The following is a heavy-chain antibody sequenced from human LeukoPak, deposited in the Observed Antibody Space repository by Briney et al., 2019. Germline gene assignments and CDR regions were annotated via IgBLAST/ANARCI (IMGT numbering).Heavy chain of an antibody. J-gene: IGHJ4*02. CDR1: GFTVSSYG. D-gene: IGHD3-3*01. Sequence: GGSPRLSCAASGFTVSSYGMHWVRQAPGKGLEWVAFIRYDGSNKYYADSVKGRFTISRDNSKNTLYLQMNSLRAEDTAVYYCAKDSRFLEWFHIDYWGQGTLVTVSS. CDR3: AKDSRFLEWFHIDY. V-gene: IGHV3-30*02. CDR2: IRYDGSNK.